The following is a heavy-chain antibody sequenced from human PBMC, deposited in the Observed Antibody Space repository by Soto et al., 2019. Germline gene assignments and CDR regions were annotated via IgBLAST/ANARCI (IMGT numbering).Heavy chain of an antibody. Sequence: QVHLVQSGAEVKKPGASVKVSCKGSGYGFTTYGITWVRQAPGQGLEWMAWISAHNGNTNYAQKLQVRVTVTRATSTSTAYMQLRSLRSDDTAVYYCASGRYGDYWGQGALVTVSS. V-gene: IGHV1-18*01. CDR1: GYGFTTYG. CDR3: ASGRYGDY. CDR2: ISAHNGNT. D-gene: IGHD1-1*01. J-gene: IGHJ4*02.